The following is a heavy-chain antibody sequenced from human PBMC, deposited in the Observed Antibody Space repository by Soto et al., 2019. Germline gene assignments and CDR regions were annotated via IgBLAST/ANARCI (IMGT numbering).Heavy chain of an antibody. CDR1: GFTFSSYS. CDR2: ISSSSSYI. CDR3: ARYPLTYYYDSSGYLLFDY. Sequence: GGSLRLSCAASGFTFSSYSMNWVRQAPGKGLEWVSSISSSSSYIYYADSVKGRFTISRDNAKNSLYLQMNSLRAEDTAVYYCARYPLTYYYDSSGYLLFDYWGQGALVTVSS. J-gene: IGHJ4*02. D-gene: IGHD3-22*01. V-gene: IGHV3-21*01.